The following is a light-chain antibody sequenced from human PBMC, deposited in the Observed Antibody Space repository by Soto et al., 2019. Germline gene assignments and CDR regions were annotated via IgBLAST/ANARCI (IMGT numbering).Light chain of an antibody. CDR3: QQYNNWPRT. CDR2: GAS. CDR1: QSVRSN. J-gene: IGKJ1*01. V-gene: IGKV3-15*01. Sequence: EIVMTQSPATLSVSPGERATLSCRASQSVRSNLAWYQQKPGQAPRLLIYGASTRATGIPARFSGSGSATEFTLTISSLQSEDFAIYYCQQYNNWPRTFGQGTKVEIK.